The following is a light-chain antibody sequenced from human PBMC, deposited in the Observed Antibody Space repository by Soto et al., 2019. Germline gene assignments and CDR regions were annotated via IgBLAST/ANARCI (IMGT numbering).Light chain of an antibody. CDR2: TDN. J-gene: IGLJ3*02. CDR3: AAWDDSLNGWV. V-gene: IGLV1-44*01. Sequence: QSVVTQPPSASGTPGQRVTISCSGSTSNIGSNAVNWFQQLPRTAPKLLIHTDNQRPSGVPDRFSGSKSGTSASLAIRGLQSEDEADYYCAAWDDSLNGWVFGGGTKVTVL. CDR1: TSNIGSNA.